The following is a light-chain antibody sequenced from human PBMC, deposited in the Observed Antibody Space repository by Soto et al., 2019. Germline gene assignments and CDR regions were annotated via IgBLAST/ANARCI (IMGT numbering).Light chain of an antibody. CDR2: WAS. CDR3: QQYYDVPVT. CDR1: QPVLRSSNNKNH. V-gene: IGKV4-1*01. J-gene: IGKJ5*01. Sequence: DIVMTQSPDSLTVSLGERATINCKASQPVLRSSNNKNHLAWYQQKPTQSPKMLISWASTRESGVPDLFSGSGSGTEFTLTISSLQAEDAAVYYCQQYYDVPVTFGQGTRLEIK.